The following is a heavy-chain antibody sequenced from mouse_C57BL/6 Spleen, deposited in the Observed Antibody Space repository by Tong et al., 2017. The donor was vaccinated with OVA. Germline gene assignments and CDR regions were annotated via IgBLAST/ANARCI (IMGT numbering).Heavy chain of an antibody. CDR2: ISSGGSYT. CDR1: GFTFSSYG. J-gene: IGHJ1*03. Sequence: EVQLQESGGDLVKPGGSLKLSCAASGFTFSSYGMSWVRQTPDKRLEWVATISSGGSYTYYPDSVKGRFTISRDNAKNTLYLQMSSLKSEDTAMYYCARDNYDYWYFDVWGTGTTVTVSS. D-gene: IGHD2-4*01. CDR3: ARDNYDYWYFDV. V-gene: IGHV5-6*01.